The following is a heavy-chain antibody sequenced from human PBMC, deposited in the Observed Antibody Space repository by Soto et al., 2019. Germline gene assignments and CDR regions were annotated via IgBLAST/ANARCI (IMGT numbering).Heavy chain of an antibody. V-gene: IGHV5-10-1*03. Sequence: EVQLVQSGAEVKKPGESLRISCKGSGYTFTNYWITWLRQMPGKGLEWVGRIDPVDSYTHYNPSLQGHVTISADRSISTAYLQWSGLRASDTAIYYCARHYTYSSSPLDSWGQGTLVTVSS. CDR2: IDPVDSYT. D-gene: IGHD6-6*01. CDR3: ARHYTYSSSPLDS. J-gene: IGHJ4*02. CDR1: GYTFTNYW.